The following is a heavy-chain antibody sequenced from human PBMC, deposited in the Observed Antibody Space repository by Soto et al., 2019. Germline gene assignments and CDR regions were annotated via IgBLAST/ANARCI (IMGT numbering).Heavy chain of an antibody. D-gene: IGHD2-2*01. CDR2: VFPGDSET. J-gene: IGHJ4*02. CDR1: GYTFNNYW. Sequence: GESLQVSWQVSGYTFNNYWVAWVRQRPGKGLEWMGIVFPGDSETRYSPSFQGQVTLSADQSTSTAFLQWDSLRASDTAVYYWGRLKLHFGCGSRYRTNDPDYCDPGIVLSVSS. CDR3: GRLKLHFGCGSRYRTNDPDY. V-gene: IGHV5-51*01.